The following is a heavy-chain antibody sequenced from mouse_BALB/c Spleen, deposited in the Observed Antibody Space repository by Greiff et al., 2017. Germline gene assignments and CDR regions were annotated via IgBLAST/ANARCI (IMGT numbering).Heavy chain of an antibody. J-gene: IGHJ2*01. D-gene: IGHD4-1*01. Sequence: EVQLVESGGGLVKLGGSLKLSCAASGFTFSSYYMSWVRQTPEKRLELVAAINSNGGSTYYPDTVKGRFTISRDNAKNTLYLQMSSLKSEDTALYYCARQNWDYFDYWGQGTTLTVSS. CDR3: ARQNWDYFDY. CDR1: GFTFSSYY. CDR2: INSNGGST. V-gene: IGHV5-6-2*01.